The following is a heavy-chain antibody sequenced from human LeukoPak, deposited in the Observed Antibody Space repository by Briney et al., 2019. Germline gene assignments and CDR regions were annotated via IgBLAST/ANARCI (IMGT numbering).Heavy chain of an antibody. Sequence: SETLSLTCAVYGGSFSGYYRSWIRQPPGKGLEWIGEINHSGSTNYNPSLKSRVTISVDTSKNQFSLKLSSVTAADTAVYYCARLGYCTNGVCYGYYYGMDVWGQGTTVTVSS. CDR2: INHSGST. J-gene: IGHJ6*02. CDR1: GGSFSGYY. D-gene: IGHD2-8*01. V-gene: IGHV4-34*01. CDR3: ARLGYCTNGVCYGYYYGMDV.